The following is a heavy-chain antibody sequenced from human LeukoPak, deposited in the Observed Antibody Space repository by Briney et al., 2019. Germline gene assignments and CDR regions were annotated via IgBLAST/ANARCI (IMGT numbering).Heavy chain of an antibody. CDR2: IWYDGSNK. CDR3: ARRGINRASRDGYNFYYYYMDV. D-gene: IGHD5-24*01. Sequence: PGGSLRLSCAASGFTFSSYGMHWVRQAPGKGLEWVAVIWYDGSNKYYADSVKGRFTISRENSKNTLYLQMNSLRAEETAVYYCARRGINRASRDGYNFYYYYMDVWGKGTTVTVSS. CDR1: GFTFSSYG. V-gene: IGHV3-33*01. J-gene: IGHJ6*03.